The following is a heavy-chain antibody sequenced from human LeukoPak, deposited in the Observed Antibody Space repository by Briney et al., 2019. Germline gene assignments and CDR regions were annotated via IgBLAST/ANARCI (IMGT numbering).Heavy chain of an antibody. V-gene: IGHV4-4*07. J-gene: IGHJ4*02. CDR3: AREAWYCSSTSCYVGIDY. D-gene: IGHD2-2*01. Sequence: PSGTLSLTCTVSGGSISSYYWSWIRQPAGKGLEWIGRIYTSGSTNYNPSLKSRVTMSVDTSKNQFSLKLSSVTAADTAVYYCAREAWYCSSTSCYVGIDYWGQGTLVTASS. CDR2: IYTSGST. CDR1: GGSISSYY.